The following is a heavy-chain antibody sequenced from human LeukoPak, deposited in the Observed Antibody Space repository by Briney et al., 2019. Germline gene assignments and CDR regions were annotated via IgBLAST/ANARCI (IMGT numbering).Heavy chain of an antibody. D-gene: IGHD2-8*01. Sequence: ETVSLICTVSGGSLSSSSFYWVGIRQPPGKGLDWIGSIHYSGSTYYIPSLTSRVTISVDRSKNQFSLKLRSVTAADTAVYYCARHGQWLTDAFDIWGEGTVDPVSS. CDR3: ARHGQWLTDAFDI. CDR2: IHYSGST. CDR1: GGSLSSSSFY. J-gene: IGHJ3*02. V-gene: IGHV4-39*01.